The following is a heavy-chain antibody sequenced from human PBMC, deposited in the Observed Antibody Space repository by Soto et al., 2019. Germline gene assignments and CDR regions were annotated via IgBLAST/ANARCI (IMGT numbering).Heavy chain of an antibody. CDR1: GGSISSYY. J-gene: IGHJ6*03. CDR2: IYYSGST. CDR3: ARAEEDHYYYYMDV. V-gene: IGHV4-59*01. Sequence: SETLSLTCTVSGGSISSYYWSWIRQPPGKGLEWIGYIYYSGSTNYNPSLKSRVTISVDTSKNQFSLKLSSVTAADTAVYYCARAEEDHYYYYMDVWGKGTTVTVSS.